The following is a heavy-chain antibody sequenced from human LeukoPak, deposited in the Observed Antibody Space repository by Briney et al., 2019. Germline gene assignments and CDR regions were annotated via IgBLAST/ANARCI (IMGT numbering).Heavy chain of an antibody. CDR3: AELGITMIGGV. CDR1: RFTFRNYA. CDR2: ISSDGTNK. Sequence: GGSLRLSCAASRFTFRNYAMHWVRQAPGKGLEWLAVISSDGTNKDYADSVKGRFTISRDNAKNSLYLQMNSLRAEDTAVYYCAELGITMIGGVWGKGTTVTISS. D-gene: IGHD3-10*02. J-gene: IGHJ6*04. V-gene: IGHV3-30*04.